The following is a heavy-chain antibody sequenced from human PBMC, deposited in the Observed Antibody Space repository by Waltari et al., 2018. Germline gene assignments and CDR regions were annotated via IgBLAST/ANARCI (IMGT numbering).Heavy chain of an antibody. CDR3: AKDSLYCSSTSCYLNYYGMDV. Sequence: QVQLVESGVCVVQPGRSLRLSCAASGFPFRGYGMHWARQAPGQGLERVAVISYDGSNKYYADSVKGRFTSTRDNSKNTLYLQMNSLRAEDTAVYYCAKDSLYCSSTSCYLNYYGMDVWGQGTTVTVSS. CDR2: ISYDGSNK. CDR1: GFPFRGYG. D-gene: IGHD2-2*01. J-gene: IGHJ6*02. V-gene: IGHV3-30*18.